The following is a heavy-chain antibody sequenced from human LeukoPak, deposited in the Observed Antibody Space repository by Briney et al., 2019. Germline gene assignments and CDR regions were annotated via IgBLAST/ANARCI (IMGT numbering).Heavy chain of an antibody. D-gene: IGHD3-22*01. CDR3: AKADLYDSSGYYLAVAGDFDY. J-gene: IGHJ4*02. Sequence: GGSLRLSCAASGFTFSRYTMTWVRQAPGKGLEWVSGIGASGDKTHYADSVKGRFTISRDNSKYTVYLQMNSLGAEDTAVYYCAKADLYDSSGYYLAVAGDFDYWGQGTLVTVSS. CDR2: IGASGDKT. V-gene: IGHV3-23*01. CDR1: GFTFSRYT.